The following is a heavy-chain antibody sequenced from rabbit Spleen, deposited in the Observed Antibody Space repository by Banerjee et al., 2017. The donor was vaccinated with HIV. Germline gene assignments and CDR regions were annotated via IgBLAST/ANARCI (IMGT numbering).Heavy chain of an antibody. J-gene: IGHJ6*01. CDR3: ARDLAGVIGWNFGW. D-gene: IGHD4-1*01. CDR2: VGSGATGNT. V-gene: IGHV1S45*01. Sequence: EESGGGLVKPGGTLTLTCTVSGFSFSSNWICWVRQAPGKGLEWIGCVGSGATGNTYYASWAKGRFTISKTSSTTLTLQMTSLTAADTATYFCARDLAGVIGWNFGWWGPGTLVTVS. CDR1: GFSFSSNW.